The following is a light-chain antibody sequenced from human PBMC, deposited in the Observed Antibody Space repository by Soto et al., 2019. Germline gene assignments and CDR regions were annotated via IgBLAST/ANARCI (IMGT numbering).Light chain of an antibody. CDR1: QDIGNW. CDR3: QQANSFPWT. V-gene: IGKV1-12*01. Sequence: DIQMTQSPSSVSASVGDGVTFTCRASQDIGNWLAWYQQHPGKAPKLLIYSASSLQRGVPSRFSVSGSGTDFTLTISSLQPEDFATYYCQQANSFPWTFGQGTKVEI. J-gene: IGKJ1*01. CDR2: SAS.